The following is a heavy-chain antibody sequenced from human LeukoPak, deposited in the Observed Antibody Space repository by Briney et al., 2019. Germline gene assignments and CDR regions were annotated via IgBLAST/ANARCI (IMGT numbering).Heavy chain of an antibody. CDR3: ARPSPQNSSSWYYFDY. Sequence: SETLSLTCAVYGGSSSGYYWSWIRQPPGKGLEWIGEINHSGSTNYNPSLKSRVTISVDTSKNQFSLKLSSVTAADTAVYYCARPSPQNSSSWYYFDYWGQGTLVTVSS. D-gene: IGHD6-13*01. J-gene: IGHJ4*02. CDR2: INHSGST. V-gene: IGHV4-34*01. CDR1: GGSSSGYY.